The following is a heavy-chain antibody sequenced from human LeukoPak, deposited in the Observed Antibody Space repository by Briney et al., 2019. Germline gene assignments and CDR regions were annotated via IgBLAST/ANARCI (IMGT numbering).Heavy chain of an antibody. V-gene: IGHV4-39*01. Sequence: PSETLSLTCTVPGGSISSSNSYWGWIRQPPGKGLEWIGSIYYSGSTYYNPSLKSRVTISVDTSKNQFSLKLSSVTAADTAVYYCAPGNGNMVRGVIIPVDTFDYWGQGTLVTVSS. CDR1: GGSISSSNSY. CDR3: APGNGNMVRGVIIPVDTFDY. J-gene: IGHJ4*02. D-gene: IGHD3-10*01. CDR2: IYYSGST.